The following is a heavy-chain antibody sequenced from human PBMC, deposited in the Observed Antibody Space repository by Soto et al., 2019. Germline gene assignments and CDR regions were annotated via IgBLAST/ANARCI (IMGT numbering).Heavy chain of an antibody. CDR1: GGSISSYY. CDR2: IYYSGST. J-gene: IGHJ4*02. D-gene: IGHD3-22*01. Sequence: SETLSLTCTVSGGSISSYYWSWIRQPPGKGLEWIGYIYYSGSTNYNPSLKSRVTISVDTSKNQFSLKLSSVTAADTAVYYCARETYYYDSSGYYRFIDYWGQGTLVTV. CDR3: ARETYYYDSSGYYRFIDY. V-gene: IGHV4-59*01.